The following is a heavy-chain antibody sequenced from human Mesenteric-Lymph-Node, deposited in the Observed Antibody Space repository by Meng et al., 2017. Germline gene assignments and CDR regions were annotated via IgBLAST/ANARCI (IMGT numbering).Heavy chain of an antibody. V-gene: IGHV3-15*01. D-gene: IGHD6-13*01. CDR3: TTDHRVWN. J-gene: IGHJ4*02. CDR2: IKSKNDGETT. Sequence: QPLGSARCLVKPGGFLLVSCASSGFTFDTAWMSWVRQAPGKGLEWIGLIKSKNDGETTDCVAPVKGRFTISRDDSKNTVYLQMNSLKTEDTAVYYCTTDHRVWNWGQGTLVTVSS. CDR1: GFTFDTAW.